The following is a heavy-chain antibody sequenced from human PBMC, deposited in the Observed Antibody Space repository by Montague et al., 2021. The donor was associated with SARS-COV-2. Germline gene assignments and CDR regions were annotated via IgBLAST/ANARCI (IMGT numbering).Heavy chain of an antibody. CDR3: VSWGSGSP. CDR2: IGEDGSET. Sequence: SLRLSCPASGFTFSRFWMSWIRQTAGKGLEWVAYIGEDGSETSYVDSVKGRFTISRDNAEKSLYLQMNSLRLEDTAVYYCVSWGSGSPWGQGTLVTVSS. V-gene: IGHV3-7*01. CDR1: GFTFSRFW. J-gene: IGHJ5*02. D-gene: IGHD3-10*01.